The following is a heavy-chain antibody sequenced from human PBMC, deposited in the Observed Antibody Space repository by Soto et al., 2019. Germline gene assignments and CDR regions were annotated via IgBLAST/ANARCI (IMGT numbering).Heavy chain of an antibody. Sequence: EVQLVESGGGLVQPGGSLRLSCAASGITFSKAWMNWVRQSPGKGLEWVGRIKSKSDGGTTDYAAPVKGRFTISRGDSKNTLCLQMHSLKTEDTAVYYCTTNFYSDYGMDVWGQGTTVTVPS. CDR3: TTNFYSDYGMDV. D-gene: IGHD4-4*01. V-gene: IGHV3-15*01. CDR2: IKSKSDGGTT. CDR1: GITFSKAW. J-gene: IGHJ6*02.